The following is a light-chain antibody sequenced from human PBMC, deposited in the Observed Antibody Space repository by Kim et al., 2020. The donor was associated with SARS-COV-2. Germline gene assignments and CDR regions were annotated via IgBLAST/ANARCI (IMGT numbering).Light chain of an antibody. CDR3: CSYAGSYVV. Sequence: PGQSVTTSCTGTSSDVGGYNYVSWYQQHPATAPKLMIYDVSKRPSGVPDRFSGSKSGNTASLTISGLQAEDEADYYCCSYAGSYVVFGGGTQLTVL. CDR1: SSDVGGYNY. CDR2: DVS. V-gene: IGLV2-11*01. J-gene: IGLJ2*01.